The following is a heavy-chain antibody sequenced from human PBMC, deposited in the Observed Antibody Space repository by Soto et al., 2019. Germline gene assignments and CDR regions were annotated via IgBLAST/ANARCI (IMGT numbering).Heavy chain of an antibody. V-gene: IGHV5-10-1*03. CDR1: GYSFTSYW. CDR3: ARGPDPAVAGGALDY. CDR2: IDPSDSYT. D-gene: IGHD6-19*01. J-gene: IGHJ4*02. Sequence: EVQLVQSGAEVKKPGESLRISCKGSGYSFTSYWISWVRQMPGKGLEWMGRIDPSDSYTNYSPSFQGHVTISADKSISTAYLQWSSLKASDTAMYYCARGPDPAVAGGALDYWGQGTLVTVSS.